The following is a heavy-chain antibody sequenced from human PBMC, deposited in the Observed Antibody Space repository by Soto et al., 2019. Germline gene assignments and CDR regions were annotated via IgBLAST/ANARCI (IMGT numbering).Heavy chain of an antibody. Sequence: EVQLLESGGGLVQPGGSLRLSCAASGFTFSSYAMSWVRQAPGKGLEWVSAISGSGGSTYYADSVKGRFTISRDNSKNTLYLQMNSLRAEDTAVYYCAKGSSYDFWSGYYFDYWGQGTLVTVSS. D-gene: IGHD3-3*01. J-gene: IGHJ4*02. V-gene: IGHV3-23*01. CDR1: GFTFSSYA. CDR3: AKGSSYDFWSGYYFDY. CDR2: ISGSGGST.